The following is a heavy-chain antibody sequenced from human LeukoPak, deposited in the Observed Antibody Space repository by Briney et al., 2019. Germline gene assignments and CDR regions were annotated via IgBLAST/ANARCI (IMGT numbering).Heavy chain of an antibody. D-gene: IGHD3-9*01. CDR2: IYYSGIT. CDR3: ARGSLTGSTRYDFVS. J-gene: IGHJ4*02. CDR1: GGSIIRYY. Sequence: SETLSLTCTVSGGSIIRYYWSWIRQPPGKGLEWIGYIYYSGITSYNPSLKSRVTISLETSRNQFSLKPSCVTAAETAVYYCARGSLTGSTRYDFVSWGQGTLVTVSS. V-gene: IGHV4-59*01.